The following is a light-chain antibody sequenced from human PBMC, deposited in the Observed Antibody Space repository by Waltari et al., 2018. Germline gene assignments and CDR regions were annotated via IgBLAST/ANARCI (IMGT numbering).Light chain of an antibody. Sequence: EIVLTQSPATLSLSPGERATLSCRARQSVSSYLAWYQQKPGQAPRLLIYDASTRATRIPARFSGSGSGTDFTLTISSLEPEDFAVYYCQQRSNWPPLTFGGGTKVEIK. J-gene: IGKJ4*01. CDR3: QQRSNWPPLT. CDR2: DAS. V-gene: IGKV3-11*01. CDR1: QSVSSY.